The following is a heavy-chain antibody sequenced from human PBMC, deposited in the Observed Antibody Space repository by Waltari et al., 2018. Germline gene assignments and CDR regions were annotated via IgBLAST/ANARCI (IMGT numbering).Heavy chain of an antibody. CDR3: ARGLESSSPALGYYYYYYMDV. CDR1: GGSISRYY. Sequence: QVQLQESGPGLVKPSETLSLTCTVSGGSISRYYWSWIRQPPGKGLEWIGYIYYSGSTNYNPSLKSRVTISVDTSKNQFSLKLSSVTAADTAVYYCARGLESSSPALGYYYYYYMDVWGKGTTVTVSS. V-gene: IGHV4-59*01. CDR2: IYYSGST. D-gene: IGHD6-6*01. J-gene: IGHJ6*03.